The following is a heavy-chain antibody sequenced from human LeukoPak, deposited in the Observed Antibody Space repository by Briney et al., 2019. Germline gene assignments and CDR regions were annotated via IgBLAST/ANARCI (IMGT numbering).Heavy chain of an antibody. V-gene: IGHV3-33*08. CDR1: GLTFSSYG. D-gene: IGHD6-13*01. Sequence: PGRSLRLSCAASGLTFSSYGMHWVRQAPGKGLEWVAFIRSDASNKYYADSVKGRFTISRDNAKNSLYLQMNSLRAEDTAVYYCARGGYSSSWTFDYWGQGTLVTVSS. CDR2: IRSDASNK. J-gene: IGHJ4*02. CDR3: ARGGYSSSWTFDY.